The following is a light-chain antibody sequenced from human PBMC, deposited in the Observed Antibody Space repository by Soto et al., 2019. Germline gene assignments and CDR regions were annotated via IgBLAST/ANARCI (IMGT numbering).Light chain of an antibody. CDR1: QDIAIY. Sequence: IQLTQSPSSLSASVGDRVTITCRASQDIAIYLAWYQQKPGEAPKLLIYAASTLYGGVPSRFSGSGSGTDFAPTITSLQAEDVATYYCQQLRMYPSTFGGGTKVAIK. V-gene: IGKV1-9*01. J-gene: IGKJ4*01. CDR3: QQLRMYPST. CDR2: AAS.